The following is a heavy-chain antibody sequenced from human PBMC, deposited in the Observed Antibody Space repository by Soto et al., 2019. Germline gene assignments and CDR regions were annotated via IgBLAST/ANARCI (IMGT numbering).Heavy chain of an antibody. CDR1: GGSFSGYY. J-gene: IGHJ6*02. D-gene: IGHD3-10*01. Sequence: PSETLSLTCAVYGGSFSGYYWSWIRQPPGKWLEWIGEINHSGSTNYNPSLKSRVTISVDTSKNQFSLKLSSVTAADTAVYYCASSWGRNFYYGSGRHYYYDMDVWGQGXTVTVYS. V-gene: IGHV4-34*01. CDR3: ASSWGRNFYYGSGRHYYYDMDV. CDR2: INHSGST.